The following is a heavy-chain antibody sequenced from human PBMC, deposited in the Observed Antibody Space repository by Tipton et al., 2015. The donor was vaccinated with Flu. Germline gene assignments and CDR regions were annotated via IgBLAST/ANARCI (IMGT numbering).Heavy chain of an antibody. Sequence: LSLTCTVSGDSMRSDYFWAWIRQAPGKGLEWVSSISWNSGRIGYADSLKGRFTTSRDNAKNSLYLQMNRLRIEDTAFYYCTKSVGIDSSLVRGIDYWGQGVMVNVSS. CDR1: GDSMRSDYF. V-gene: IGHV3-9*01. CDR3: TKSVGIDSSLVRGIDY. D-gene: IGHD2-2*01. CDR2: ISWNSGRI. J-gene: IGHJ4*02.